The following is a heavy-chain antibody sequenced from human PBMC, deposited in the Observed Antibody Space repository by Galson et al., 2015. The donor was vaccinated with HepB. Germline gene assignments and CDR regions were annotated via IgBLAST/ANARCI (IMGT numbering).Heavy chain of an antibody. J-gene: IGHJ4*02. CDR2: INTNTGNP. V-gene: IGHV7-4-1*02. D-gene: IGHD3-10*01. CDR3: ARGAYYYGSGSYFPVDFDY. CDR1: GYTFTSYA. Sequence: SVKVSCKASGYTFTSYAMNWVRQAPGQGLEWMGWINTNTGNPTYAQGFTGRFVFSLDTSVSTAYLQISSLKAEDTAVYYCARGAYYYGSGSYFPVDFDYWGQGTPVTVSS.